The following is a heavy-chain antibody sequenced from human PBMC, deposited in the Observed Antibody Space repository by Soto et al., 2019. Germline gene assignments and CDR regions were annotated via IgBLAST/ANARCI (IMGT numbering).Heavy chain of an antibody. D-gene: IGHD3-22*01. CDR3: ARVHAIVVGKNTYNWFDP. CDR1: GFTLRNAW. V-gene: IGHV3-15*01. Sequence: GGSLRLSCAASGFTLRNAWMSWVRQAPGKGLEWVGRIKSKTDGGATDYAAPVKGRFTISRDDSKNTLYLQMDSLKTADTAVYYCARVHAIVVGKNTYNWFDPWGQGTLVTVSS. CDR2: IKSKTDGGAT. J-gene: IGHJ5*02.